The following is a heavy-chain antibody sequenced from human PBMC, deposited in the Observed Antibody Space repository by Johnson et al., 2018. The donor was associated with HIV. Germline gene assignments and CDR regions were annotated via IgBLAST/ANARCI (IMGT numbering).Heavy chain of an antibody. J-gene: IGHJ3*02. CDR2: ISGSGVST. V-gene: IGHV3-23*04. Sequence: VQLVESGGGVVRPGGSLRLSCAASGFTFDDYGMNWVRQAPGKGLEWVSGISGSGVSTYYADSGKGRFTISRDNSKNTLYLKMNSLRPEDTAVYYFAKRATVVSGSPSDAFDIWGQGTMVTVSS. D-gene: IGHD4-23*01. CDR3: AKRATVVSGSPSDAFDI. CDR1: GFTFDDYG.